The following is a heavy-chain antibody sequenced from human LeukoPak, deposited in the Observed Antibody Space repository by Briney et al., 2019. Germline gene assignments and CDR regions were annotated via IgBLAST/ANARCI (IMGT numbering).Heavy chain of an antibody. Sequence: ASETLSLTCAVYGGSFSGYYWSWIRQPPGKGLEWIGYIYYSGSTNYNPSLKSRVTISVDTSKNQFSLKLSSVTAADTAVYYCARDAGHQLSRRNYYAMDVWGQGTTVTVSS. D-gene: IGHD2-2*01. J-gene: IGHJ6*02. V-gene: IGHV4-59*12. CDR1: GGSFSGYY. CDR3: ARDAGHQLSRRNYYAMDV. CDR2: IYYSGST.